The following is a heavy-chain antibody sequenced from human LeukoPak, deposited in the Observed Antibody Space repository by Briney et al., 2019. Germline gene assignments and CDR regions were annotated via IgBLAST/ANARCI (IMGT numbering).Heavy chain of an antibody. CDR1: GYTFTSYG. CDR2: ISAYNGNT. CDR3: AAMMTTVTTGSVGYYYYGMDV. J-gene: IGHJ6*02. D-gene: IGHD4-17*01. V-gene: IGHV1-18*01. Sequence: GASVKVSCKASGYTFTSYGISWVRQAPGQGLGWMGWISAYNGNTNYAQKLQGRVTMTTDTSTSTAYMELRSLRSDDTAVYYCAAMMTTVTTGSVGYYYYGMDVWGQGTTVTVSS.